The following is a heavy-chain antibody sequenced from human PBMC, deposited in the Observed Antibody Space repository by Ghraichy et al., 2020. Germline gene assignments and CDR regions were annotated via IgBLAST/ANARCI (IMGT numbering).Heavy chain of an antibody. CDR1: GFTFNTYA. CDR3: ARPNNDIFNANDY. CDR2: ISGSGGAT. V-gene: IGHV3-23*01. Sequence: GGSLRLSCAASGFTFNTYAMNWVRQAPGKGLEWVSAISGSGGATYYADSVKGRFTISRDNSKNTLYLQMNSLRAQDTALYYCARPNNDIFNANDYWGQGTLVTVSS. J-gene: IGHJ4*02. D-gene: IGHD3-9*01.